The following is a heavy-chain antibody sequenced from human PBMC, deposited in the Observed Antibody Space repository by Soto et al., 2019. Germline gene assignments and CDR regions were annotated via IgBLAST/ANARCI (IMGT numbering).Heavy chain of an antibody. Sequence: QVQLVQSGAEVKKPGSSVKVSCKASGGTFSSYAISWVRQAPGQGLEWMGGIIPIFGTANYAQKFQGRVTITADESTRTAYMELSSLRSEDTAVYYCARELRDYGDYVENYYGMDVLGQGTTVTVSS. V-gene: IGHV1-69*01. CDR2: IIPIFGTA. CDR1: GGTFSSYA. CDR3: ARELRDYGDYVENYYGMDV. J-gene: IGHJ6*02. D-gene: IGHD4-17*01.